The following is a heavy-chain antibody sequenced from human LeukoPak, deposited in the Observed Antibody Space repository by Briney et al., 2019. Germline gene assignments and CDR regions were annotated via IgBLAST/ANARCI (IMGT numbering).Heavy chain of an antibody. V-gene: IGHV3-48*02. Sequence: GGSLRLSCAASGFTFTTYSMNWVRQAPGKGLEWVSYISSSSTTIDYADSVKGRFTISRDNAKNSLFLQMNGPRDEDTAVYYCARGIDYWGQGTLVTVSS. CDR1: GFTFTTYS. CDR3: ARGIDY. J-gene: IGHJ4*02. CDR2: ISSSSTTI.